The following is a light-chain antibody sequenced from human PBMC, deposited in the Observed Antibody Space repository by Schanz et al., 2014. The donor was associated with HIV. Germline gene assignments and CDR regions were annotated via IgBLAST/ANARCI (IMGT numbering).Light chain of an antibody. Sequence: AIQLTQSPSSLSASVRDRVTITCRASHDISRFLAWYHQKPGKAPNLLIYGALNLQTGVPSRFSASGSGTDFTLTISNLQPDDFATYYCQQCVTYPYTFGQGTRLDVK. CDR1: HDISRF. J-gene: IGKJ2*01. CDR2: GAL. CDR3: QQCVTYPYT. V-gene: IGKV1-13*02.